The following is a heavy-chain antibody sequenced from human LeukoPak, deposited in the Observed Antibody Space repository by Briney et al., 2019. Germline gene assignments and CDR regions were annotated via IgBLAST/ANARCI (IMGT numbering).Heavy chain of an antibody. J-gene: IGHJ6*02. D-gene: IGHD3-10*01. CDR2: IYYSGST. CDR3: ARVGITMVRGVIPRTDAYYYYGMDV. Sequence: PSETLSLTCTVSGGSISSYYWSWIRQPPGKGLEWIGYIYYSGSTNYNPSLKSRVTISVDTSKNQFSLKLSSVTAADTAVYYCARVGITMVRGVIPRTDAYYYYGMDVWGQGTTVTVSS. CDR1: GGSISSYY. V-gene: IGHV4-59*01.